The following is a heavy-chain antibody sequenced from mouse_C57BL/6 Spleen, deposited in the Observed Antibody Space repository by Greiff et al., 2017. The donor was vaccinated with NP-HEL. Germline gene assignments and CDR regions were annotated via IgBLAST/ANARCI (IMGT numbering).Heavy chain of an antibody. V-gene: IGHV14-4*01. CDR2: IDPENGDT. CDR1: GFNIKDDY. D-gene: IGHD1-1*01. J-gene: IGHJ2*01. Sequence: VQLQQSGAELVRPGASVKLSCTASGFNIKDDYMHWVKQRPEQGLEWIGWIDPENGDTEYASKFQGKATITADTSSNTAYLQLSSLTSEDTAVYYCTTPFTTVVAPYLDYWGQGTTLTVSS. CDR3: TTPFTTVVAPYLDY.